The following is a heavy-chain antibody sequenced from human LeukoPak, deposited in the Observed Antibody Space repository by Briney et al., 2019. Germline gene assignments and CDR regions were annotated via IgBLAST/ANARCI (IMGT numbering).Heavy chain of an antibody. Sequence: LSLTCTVSGGSISSYYWSWIRQPPGKGLEWVSYISNIGSTTYYADSVRGRFSISRDNAKNSLYLQMNNLRADDTAVYYCARGGYCSGDSCVITLDPWGPGTLVTVSS. CDR2: ISNIGSTT. V-gene: IGHV3-11*01. D-gene: IGHD2-15*01. J-gene: IGHJ5*02. CDR1: GGSISSYY. CDR3: ARGGYCSGDSCVITLDP.